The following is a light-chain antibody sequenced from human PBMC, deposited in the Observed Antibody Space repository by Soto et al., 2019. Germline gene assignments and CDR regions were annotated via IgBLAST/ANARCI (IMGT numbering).Light chain of an antibody. CDR1: QSISSNY. Sequence: EIVLTQSPGTLSLSPGERATLSCRASQSISSNYLGWFQQKPGQAPRLLIYAASSRATGIPDRFSGSGSGTDFTLTSSRLEPEDFAVYFCQQSVSSLSFGGGTKVDIK. J-gene: IGKJ4*01. V-gene: IGKV3-20*01. CDR2: AAS. CDR3: QQSVSSLS.